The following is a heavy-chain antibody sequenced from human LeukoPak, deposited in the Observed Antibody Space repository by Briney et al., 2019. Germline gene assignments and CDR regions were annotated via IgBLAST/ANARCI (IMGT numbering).Heavy chain of an antibody. V-gene: IGHV4-31*03. CDR3: ARSYSGYAIA. CDR1: GGPIRSNSYY. D-gene: IGHD5-12*01. J-gene: IGHJ5*02. Sequence: SETLSLTCTVSGGPIRSNSYYWSWIRQRPGKGLEWIGYIYYTGSTYYNPSLMSRVTISVDTSRNQFSLQVTSVSAADTALYYCARSYSGYAIAWGQGALVTVSS. CDR2: IYYTGST.